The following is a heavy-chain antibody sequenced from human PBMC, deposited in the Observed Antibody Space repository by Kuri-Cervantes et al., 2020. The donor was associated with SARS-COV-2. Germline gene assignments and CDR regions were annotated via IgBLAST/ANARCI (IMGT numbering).Heavy chain of an antibody. V-gene: IGHV3-23*01. Sequence: GESLKISCAASGFAFSSYAMSWVRQAPGKGLEWVSAISGSGGSTYYADSVKGRFTISRDNAKNSLYLQMNSLRAEDTAVYYCARGDDYDPDYYYYGMDVWGQGTTGHRLL. CDR1: GFAFSSYA. CDR3: ARGDDYDPDYYYYGMDV. D-gene: IGHD4/OR15-4a*01. CDR2: ISGSGGST. J-gene: IGHJ6*02.